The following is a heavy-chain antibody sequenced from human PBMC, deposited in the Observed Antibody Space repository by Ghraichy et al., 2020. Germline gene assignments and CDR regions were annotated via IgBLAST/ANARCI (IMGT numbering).Heavy chain of an antibody. CDR3: ARVRTIFGVVKRYNWFDP. V-gene: IGHV4-34*01. CDR1: GGSFSGYY. J-gene: IGHJ5*02. CDR2: INHSGST. D-gene: IGHD3-3*01. Sequence: SETLSLTCAVYGGSFSGYYWSWIRQPPGKGLEWIGEINHSGSTNYNPSLKSRVTISVDTSKNQFSLKLSSVTAADTAVYYCARVRTIFGVVKRYNWFDPWGQGTLVTVSS.